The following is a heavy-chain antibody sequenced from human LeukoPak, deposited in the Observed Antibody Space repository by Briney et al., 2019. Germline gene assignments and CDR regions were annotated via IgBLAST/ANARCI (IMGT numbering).Heavy chain of an antibody. CDR3: AKEQVGIVVVVAATPGH. CDR1: GFTFSSYA. D-gene: IGHD2-15*01. CDR2: ISGSGGST. J-gene: IGHJ4*02. Sequence: GGSLRLSCAASGFTFSSYAMSWVRQAPGKGLEWVSAISGSGGSTYYADSVKGRFTISRDNSKNTLYLQMNSLRAEDTAVYYCAKEQVGIVVVVAATPGHWGQGTLVTVSS. V-gene: IGHV3-23*01.